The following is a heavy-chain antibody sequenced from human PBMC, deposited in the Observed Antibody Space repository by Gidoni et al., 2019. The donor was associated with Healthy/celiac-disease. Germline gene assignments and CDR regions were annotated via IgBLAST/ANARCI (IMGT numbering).Heavy chain of an antibody. CDR2: ISYDGSNK. CDR3: AREGDFGVVIMGFDY. Sequence: QVQLVESGGGVVQPGRSLRLSCAASGFTFSSYAMPWVRQAPGKGLEWVAVISYDGSNKYYADSVKGRFTISRDNSKNTLYLQMNSLRAEDTAVYYCAREGDFGVVIMGFDYWGQGTLVTVSS. J-gene: IGHJ4*02. D-gene: IGHD3-3*01. CDR1: GFTFSSYA. V-gene: IGHV3-30-3*01.